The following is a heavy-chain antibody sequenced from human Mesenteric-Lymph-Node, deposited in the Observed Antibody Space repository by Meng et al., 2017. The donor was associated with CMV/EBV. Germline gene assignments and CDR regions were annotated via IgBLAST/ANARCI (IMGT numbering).Heavy chain of an antibody. V-gene: IGHV1-46*01. D-gene: IGHD6-19*01. CDR1: GYTFIDYY. CDR3: ARHGVAGSDY. J-gene: IGHJ4*02. CDR2: INPSDGST. Sequence: SCKASGYTFIDYYMHWVRQAPGQGLECMGLINPSDGSTSYTQKFQGRVTVTRDTSTSTVYMELTSLRSEDTAVYFCARHGVAGSDYWGQGTLVTVSS.